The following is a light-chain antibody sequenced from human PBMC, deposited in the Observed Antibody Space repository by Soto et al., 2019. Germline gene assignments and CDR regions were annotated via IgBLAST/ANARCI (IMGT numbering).Light chain of an antibody. CDR3: SSYTSSSTLDV. J-gene: IGLJ3*02. CDR2: EVS. Sequence: QTVLSEPSSVSGSPGQSITISCAGTSSNVGGYNYVSWYQQHPGKAPKLMIYEVSNRPSGVSNRFSGSKSGNKASLTISGLQAEDEADYSCSSYTSSSTLDVFGGGTKVTVL. CDR1: SSNVGGYNY. V-gene: IGLV2-14*01.